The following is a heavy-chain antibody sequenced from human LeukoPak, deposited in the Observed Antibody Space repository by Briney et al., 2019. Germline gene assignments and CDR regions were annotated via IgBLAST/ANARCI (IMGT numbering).Heavy chain of an antibody. D-gene: IGHD3-10*01. CDR2: ISAYNGNT. Sequence: GASVKVSCKASGYTFTSYGISWVRQAPGQGLEWMGWISAYNGNTNYAQKLQGRVTMTTDTSTSTAYMELRSLRPDDTAVYYCARDAVPYGSGSYYNGEFAYWGQGTLVTVSS. CDR1: GYTFTSYG. CDR3: ARDAVPYGSGSYYNGEFAY. V-gene: IGHV1-18*01. J-gene: IGHJ4*02.